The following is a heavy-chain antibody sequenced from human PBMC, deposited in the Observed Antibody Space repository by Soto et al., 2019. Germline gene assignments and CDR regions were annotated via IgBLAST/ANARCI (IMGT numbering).Heavy chain of an antibody. CDR1: GYTFTGYF. D-gene: IGHD2-2*01. Sequence: HVQLVQSGAEVKEPGASVKVSCKASGYTFTGYFLHWVRQVPGQGLEWMGWINPNTGDTDYAQKFRGWFSMTRDTSINTVYMELNRLTSDDTAVYYCARGSSTSWVKVGNDYWGQGTLVTVSS. J-gene: IGHJ4*02. CDR2: INPNTGDT. CDR3: ARGSSTSWVKVGNDY. V-gene: IGHV1-2*04.